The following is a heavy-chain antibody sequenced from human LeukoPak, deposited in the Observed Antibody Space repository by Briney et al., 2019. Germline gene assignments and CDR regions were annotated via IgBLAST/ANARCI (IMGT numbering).Heavy chain of an antibody. Sequence: PGGSLRLSCAASGFTFSSYAMHWVRQAPGKGLEWVAVISYDGSNKYYADSVKGRFTISRDNSKNTLYLQMNSLRAEDTAVYYCARELTRQVYYYFDYWGQGTLVTVSS. J-gene: IGHJ4*02. CDR2: ISYDGSNK. CDR1: GFTFSSYA. V-gene: IGHV3-30-3*01. D-gene: IGHD2-8*01. CDR3: ARELTRQVYYYFDY.